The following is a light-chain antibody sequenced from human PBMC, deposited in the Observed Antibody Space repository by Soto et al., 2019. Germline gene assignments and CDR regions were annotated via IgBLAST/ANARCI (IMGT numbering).Light chain of an antibody. CDR2: LNSDGSH. CDR3: QTWGTGTVV. V-gene: IGLV4-69*02. J-gene: IGLJ2*01. CDR1: SGHNNYA. Sequence: QPVLTQSPSASASLGASVKFTCTLSSGHNNYAIAWHQQQPEKGPRFLMKLNSDGSHSKGDGIPDRFSGSSSGAERFLTISSLQSDDEADYYCQTWGTGTVVFGGGTKLTVL.